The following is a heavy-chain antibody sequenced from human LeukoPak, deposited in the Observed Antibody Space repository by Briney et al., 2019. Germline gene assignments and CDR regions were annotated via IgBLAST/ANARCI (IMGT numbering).Heavy chain of an antibody. D-gene: IGHD4-17*01. CDR1: GASISGSSYL. Sequence: SETLSLTCTVAGASISGSSYLWGWIRQPPGKGLEWIGSLYDSGRTHYNPSLKSRVTISAGTSKNQFSLKLTSVTVADTAVYYCARDGLYGDYEVHWFDPWGQGTLVTVSS. CDR3: ARDGLYGDYEVHWFDP. CDR2: LYDSGRT. V-gene: IGHV4-39*07. J-gene: IGHJ5*02.